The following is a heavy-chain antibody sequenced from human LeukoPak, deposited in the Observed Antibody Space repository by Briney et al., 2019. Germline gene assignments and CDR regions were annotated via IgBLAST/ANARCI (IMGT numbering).Heavy chain of an antibody. V-gene: IGHV4-59*08. CDR1: GASISNYY. J-gene: IGHJ2*01. CDR3: ARTRHFISAWDFDL. Sequence: SETLSLICTVSGASISNYYWSWIRQPPGQGLELIAFMFYSGSTTYNPSLKSRVTMSVDTSRNQCSRQFTLSVISMTVADTAVYYGARTRHFISAWDFDLWGRGTLVTVSS. D-gene: IGHD3-3*02. CDR2: MFYSGST.